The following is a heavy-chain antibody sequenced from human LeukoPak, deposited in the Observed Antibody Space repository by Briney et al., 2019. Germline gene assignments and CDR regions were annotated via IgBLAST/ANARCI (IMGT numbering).Heavy chain of an antibody. Sequence: ASVNVSCNASGNTFTKYYIHWVRQAPGQGLEWMGWISTYNDNTNNAQKLPGKVTMTTDASTTKAYMELRSLRSDDTVVYYCARVRDPSQDYYDSSGYYYMDVWGKGTTVTVSS. CDR1: GNTFTKYY. V-gene: IGHV1-18*01. D-gene: IGHD3-22*01. CDR3: ARVRDPSQDYYDSSGYYYMDV. CDR2: ISTYNDNT. J-gene: IGHJ6*03.